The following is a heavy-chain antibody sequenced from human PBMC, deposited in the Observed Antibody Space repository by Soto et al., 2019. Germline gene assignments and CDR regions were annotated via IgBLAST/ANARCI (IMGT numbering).Heavy chain of an antibody. V-gene: IGHV4-34*01. D-gene: IGHD4-4*01. CDR3: ARVGDSSYYGMDV. J-gene: IGHJ6*02. Sequence: QVQLQQWGAGLLKPSETLSLTCAVYGGSFSGYYWNWIRQPPGKGLEWIGEINHSGSTNYNPSLKSRVTISVDTSKDQCSLKLSSVTAADTAVYYCARVGDSSYYGMDVWGQGTTVTVSS. CDR1: GGSFSGYY. CDR2: INHSGST.